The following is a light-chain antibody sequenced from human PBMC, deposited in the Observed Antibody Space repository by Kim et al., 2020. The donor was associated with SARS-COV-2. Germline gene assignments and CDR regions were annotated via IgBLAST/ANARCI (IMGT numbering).Light chain of an antibody. Sequence: ATINCNSMQSVLYTSNNQNCLAWYQQKPGQPPKLLIYWASTRESGVPDRFSGSGSGTDFTLTISSLQAEDVAVYYCQQYYSTPFTFGPGTKVDIK. CDR1: QSVLYTSNNQNC. V-gene: IGKV4-1*01. CDR3: QQYYSTPFT. CDR2: WAS. J-gene: IGKJ3*01.